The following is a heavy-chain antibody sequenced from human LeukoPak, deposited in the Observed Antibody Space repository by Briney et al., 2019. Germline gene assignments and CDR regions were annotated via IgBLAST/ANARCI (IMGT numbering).Heavy chain of an antibody. J-gene: IGHJ4*02. CDR3: AKECDYGGNSGMPCY. Sequence: GGSLTLSCAASGFTFSSYAMSWVRQAPGNGLEWVSSINNNGVRTYYADSVKGRFTISRDNSKNTLYLQMSSLRAEDTAVYHCAKECDYGGNSGMPCYWGQGTLVIVSS. D-gene: IGHD4-23*01. CDR2: INNNGVRT. V-gene: IGHV3-23*01. CDR1: GFTFSSYA.